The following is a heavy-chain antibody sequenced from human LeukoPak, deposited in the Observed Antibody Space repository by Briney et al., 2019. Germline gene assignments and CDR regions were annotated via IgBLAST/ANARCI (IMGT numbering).Heavy chain of an antibody. CDR3: AKVAGNSVSYGYSSDDY. D-gene: IGHD5-18*01. CDR2: ISGSGRST. CDR1: GFTFSSYA. Sequence: GGSLRLSCAASGFTFSSYAMSWVRQAPGKGLEWVSAISGSGRSTYYADSVKGRFTISRDNSKNTLYLQMNSLRAEDTAVYYCAKVAGNSVSYGYSSDDYWGQGTLVTVSS. V-gene: IGHV3-23*01. J-gene: IGHJ4*02.